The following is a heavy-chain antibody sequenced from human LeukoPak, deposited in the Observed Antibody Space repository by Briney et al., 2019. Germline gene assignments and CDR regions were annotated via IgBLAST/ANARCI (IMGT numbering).Heavy chain of an antibody. CDR1: GFTFSDYY. J-gene: IGHJ4*02. V-gene: IGHV3-23*01. CDR2: ISGSGGNT. D-gene: IGHD3-3*01. Sequence: GGSLRLSCAASGFTFSDYYMSWIRQAPGKGLEWVSGISGSGGNTYYADSVKGRLTISRDNSKNTLYLQMNSLRAEDTALYYCAKYSSNTLLRPFDYWGQGTLVTVSS. CDR3: AKYSSNTLLRPFDY.